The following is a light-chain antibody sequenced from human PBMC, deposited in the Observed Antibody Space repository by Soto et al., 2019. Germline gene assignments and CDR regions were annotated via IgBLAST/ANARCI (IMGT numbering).Light chain of an antibody. CDR1: QRVSSSY. V-gene: IGKV3-20*01. CDR2: GAS. CDR3: QQFGSSAWT. J-gene: IGKJ1*01. Sequence: EIVLTQTPGTLSLSPGERATLSCRASQRVSSSYLAWYQQKPGQAPRLLIQGASSRATGIPDRFSGSGSGTDFTLTINRLEPEDFAVYYCQQFGSSAWTFGQGTKV.